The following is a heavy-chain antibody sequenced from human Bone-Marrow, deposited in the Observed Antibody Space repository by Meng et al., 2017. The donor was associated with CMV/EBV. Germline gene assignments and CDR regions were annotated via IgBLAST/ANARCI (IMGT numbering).Heavy chain of an antibody. J-gene: IGHJ3*02. V-gene: IGHV1-2*02. CDR1: GYTFTGYY. CDR3: ARDQKARGMATIRRANAFDI. D-gene: IGHD5-24*01. Sequence: SVKVSCKASGYTFTGYYMHWVRQAPGQGLEWMGWINPNSGGTNYAQKFQGRVTMTRDTSISTAYMELSRLRSDDTAVYYCARDQKARGMATIRRANAFDIWGQGTMVT. CDR2: INPNSGGT.